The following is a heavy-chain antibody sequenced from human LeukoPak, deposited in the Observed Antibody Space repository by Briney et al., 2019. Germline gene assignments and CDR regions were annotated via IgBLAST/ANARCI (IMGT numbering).Heavy chain of an antibody. Sequence: GGSLRLSCAASGFTFSDHYMDWVRQAPGKGLEWVGRIRKKGNSYSTEYAASGEGRFTISRDDPKNSLYLQMNSLKPEHTAVYYCARYRDGDYCLDYWGQGALVAVSS. D-gene: IGHD4-17*01. CDR1: GFTFSDHY. CDR3: ARYRDGDYCLDY. V-gene: IGHV3-72*01. J-gene: IGHJ4*02. CDR2: IRKKGNSYST.